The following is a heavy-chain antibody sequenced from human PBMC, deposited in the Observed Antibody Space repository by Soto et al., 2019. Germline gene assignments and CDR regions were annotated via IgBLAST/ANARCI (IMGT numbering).Heavy chain of an antibody. CDR2: IVVGSGNT. V-gene: IGHV1-58*01. D-gene: IGHD3-9*01. CDR1: GFTFTSSA. Sequence: ASVKVSCKASGFTFTSSAVQWVRQARGQRLEWIGWIVVGSGNTNYAQKFQERVTITGDMSTSTAYMELSSLRSEDTAVYYCAAALSILTGYSPGYWGQGTMVTVYS. J-gene: IGHJ4*02. CDR3: AAALSILTGYSPGY.